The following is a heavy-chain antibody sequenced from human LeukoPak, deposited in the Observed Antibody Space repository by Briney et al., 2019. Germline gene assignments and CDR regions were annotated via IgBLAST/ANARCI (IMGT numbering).Heavy chain of an antibody. CDR1: GYSFTSYW. CDR2: IYPGDSDT. J-gene: IGHJ5*02. D-gene: IGHD5-18*01. CDR3: ARQVDTAMVVNWFDP. V-gene: IGHV5-51*01. Sequence: GESLKISCKGSGYSFTSYWIGWVRQMPGKGLGWVGIIYPGDSDTRYSPSFQGQVTISADKSISTAYLQWSSLKASDTAMYYCARQVDTAMVVNWFDPWGQGTLVTVSS.